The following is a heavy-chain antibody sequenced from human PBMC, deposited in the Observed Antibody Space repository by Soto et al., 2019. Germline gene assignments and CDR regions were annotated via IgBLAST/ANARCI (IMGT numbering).Heavy chain of an antibody. CDR3: AREGGSLNWFDP. Sequence: GGSLRLSCAASGFTFSSYAMHWVRQAPGKGLEWVASISYDGSNKYYADSVKGRFTISRDNAKNSLYLQMNSLRDEDTAVYYCAREGGSLNWFDPWGQGTLVTVSS. CDR1: GFTFSSYA. J-gene: IGHJ5*02. CDR2: ISYDGSNK. D-gene: IGHD1-26*01. V-gene: IGHV3-30-3*01.